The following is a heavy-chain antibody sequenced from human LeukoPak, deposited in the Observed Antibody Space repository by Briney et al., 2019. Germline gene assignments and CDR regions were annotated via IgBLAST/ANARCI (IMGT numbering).Heavy chain of an antibody. CDR1: GYTFTSYR. Sequence: GASVKVSCKASGYTFTSYRISWVRQAPGQGLEWVGWISAYNGNTNYVQNFQGRVTMTTDTSTSTAYMELRSLRSADTAVFYCARITHRDGDHLDYWGQGTLVTVSS. J-gene: IGHJ4*02. CDR3: ARITHRDGDHLDY. CDR2: ISAYNGNT. V-gene: IGHV1-18*01. D-gene: IGHD4-17*01.